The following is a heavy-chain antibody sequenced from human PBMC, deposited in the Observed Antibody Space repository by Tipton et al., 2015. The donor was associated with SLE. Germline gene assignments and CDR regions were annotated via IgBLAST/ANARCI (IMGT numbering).Heavy chain of an antibody. CDR2: IYYSGST. Sequence: TLSLTCAVSGYSISSGYYWGWIRQPPGRGLGWIGSIYYSGSTYYNPSPKSRVTISVDTSKNQFSLKLSSVTAADTAVYYCASPRSSSSTDWYFDLWGRGTLVTVSS. D-gene: IGHD6-6*01. V-gene: IGHV4-38-2*01. CDR3: ASPRSSSSTDWYFDL. CDR1: GYSISSGYY. J-gene: IGHJ2*01.